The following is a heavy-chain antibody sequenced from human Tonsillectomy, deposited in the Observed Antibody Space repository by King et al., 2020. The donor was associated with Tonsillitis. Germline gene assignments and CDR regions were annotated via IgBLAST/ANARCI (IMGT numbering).Heavy chain of an antibody. D-gene: IGHD3-22*01. CDR2: ISYDGSDK. J-gene: IGHJ3*01. Sequence: VQLVESGGGVVQPGRSLRLSCAASGFTFSSHGMHWVRQAPGKGLEWVAVISYDGSDKYYVDSVKGRFTISRDNSKNTLYLQMNSLRAEDTAVYYCARDQSYYDSSGYYSDWGQGTMVTVSS. V-gene: IGHV3-30*05. CDR1: GFTFSSHG. CDR3: ARDQSYYDSSGYYSD.